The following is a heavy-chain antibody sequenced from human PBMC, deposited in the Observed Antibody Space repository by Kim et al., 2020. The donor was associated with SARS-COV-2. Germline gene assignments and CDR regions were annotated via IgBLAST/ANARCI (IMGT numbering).Heavy chain of an antibody. CDR3: AKDEWPAAGNTDY. D-gene: IGHD6-13*01. Sequence: GGSLRLSCAASGFTFDDYAMHWVRQAPGKGLEWVSGISWNSGSIGYADSVKGRFTISRDNAKNSLYLQMNSLGAEDTALYYCAKDEWPAAGNTDYWGQGTLVTVSS. CDR2: ISWNSGSI. J-gene: IGHJ4*02. CDR1: GFTFDDYA. V-gene: IGHV3-9*01.